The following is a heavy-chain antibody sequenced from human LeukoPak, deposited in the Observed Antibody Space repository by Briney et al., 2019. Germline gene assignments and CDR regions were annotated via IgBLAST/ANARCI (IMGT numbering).Heavy chain of an antibody. V-gene: IGHV3-30-3*01. J-gene: IGHJ4*02. D-gene: IGHD3-22*01. CDR2: MSYDGGHK. CDR1: GFTFNTYA. Sequence: GSSLRLSCAASGFTFNTYALHWVRQAPGKGLEWVAVMSYDGGHKYYVDSVRGRFTISRDNSQNTLYLQMNSLRVEDTAVYYCARDSGDSSGYYPGYWGQGTLVTVSS. CDR3: ARDSGDSSGYYPGY.